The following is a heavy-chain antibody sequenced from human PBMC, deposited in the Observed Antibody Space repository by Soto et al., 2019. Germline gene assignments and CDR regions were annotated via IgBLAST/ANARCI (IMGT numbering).Heavy chain of an antibody. CDR3: ARAGGYDSRVY. D-gene: IGHD5-12*01. J-gene: IGHJ4*02. Sequence: QVQVQESGPGLLKPSGTLSLTCVVSGGSISSIDWWSWVRQPPGKGLEWIGEIEESGRTNYNPSLMSRVSMSIDISRNQLPLHLTSVTAADTAVYYCARAGGYDSRVYWGKGTLVTVSS. V-gene: IGHV4-4*02. CDR1: GGSISSIDW. CDR2: IEESGRT.